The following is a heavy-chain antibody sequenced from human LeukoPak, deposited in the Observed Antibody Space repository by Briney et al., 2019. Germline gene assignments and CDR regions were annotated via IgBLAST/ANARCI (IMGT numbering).Heavy chain of an antibody. CDR2: INHSGST. CDR1: GGSFSGYY. CDR3: ARVKCSSTSCYHWFDP. D-gene: IGHD2-2*01. J-gene: IGHJ5*02. V-gene: IGHV4-34*01. Sequence: KSSETLSLTCAVYGGSFSGYYWSWIRQPPGKGLGWTGEINHSGSTNYNPSLKSRVTISADTSKNQFSLKLSSVTAADTAVYYCARVKCSSTSCYHWFDPWGQGTLVTVSS.